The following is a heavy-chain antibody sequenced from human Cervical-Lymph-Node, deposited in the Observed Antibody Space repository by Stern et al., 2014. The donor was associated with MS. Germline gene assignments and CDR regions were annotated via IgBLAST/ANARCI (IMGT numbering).Heavy chain of an antibody. D-gene: IGHD3-22*01. Sequence: QVQLMQSGGGVVQPGRPLRLSCEASGFTFSSHAMHWVRQAPGKGLEWVAVIWYDGSNRNYADSVKGRFTISRDNSKNTVSLQMNSLRAEDTAVYYCAAGGLEYYYDTSGHYFQHWGQGTLVTISS. CDR2: IWYDGSNR. J-gene: IGHJ1*01. CDR1: GFTFSSHA. CDR3: AAGGLEYYYDTSGHYFQH. V-gene: IGHV3-33*01.